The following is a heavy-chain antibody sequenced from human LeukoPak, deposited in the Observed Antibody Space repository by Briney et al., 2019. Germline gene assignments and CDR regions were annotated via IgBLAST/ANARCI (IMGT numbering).Heavy chain of an antibody. Sequence: ASVKVSCKASGYTVTSNYMHWVRQAPGQGLEWMGIINPSGGSTSYAQKFQGRVTMTRDTSTSTVYMELSSLRSEDTAVYYCASPAAAISAANAFDIWGLGTMVTVSS. D-gene: IGHD2-2*02. V-gene: IGHV1-46*01. J-gene: IGHJ3*02. CDR3: ASPAAAISAANAFDI. CDR1: GYTVTSNY. CDR2: INPSGGST.